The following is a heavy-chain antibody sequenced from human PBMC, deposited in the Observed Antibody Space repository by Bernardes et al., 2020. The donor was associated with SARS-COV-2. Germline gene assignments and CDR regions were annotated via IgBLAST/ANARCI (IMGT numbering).Heavy chain of an antibody. Sequence: GGSLRLSCAASGFSFHHYGMHWVRQAPGKGLEWVASISNDGSDRYEADSVKGRFTISRDNPKNTLYLQMNRLRAEDTAVYYCAKDRLWLQSEDPLEYRGQGTLVTVSS. CDR1: GFSFHHYG. CDR3: AKDRLWLQSEDPLEY. V-gene: IGHV3-30*18. CDR2: ISNDGSDR. J-gene: IGHJ4*02. D-gene: IGHD5-12*01.